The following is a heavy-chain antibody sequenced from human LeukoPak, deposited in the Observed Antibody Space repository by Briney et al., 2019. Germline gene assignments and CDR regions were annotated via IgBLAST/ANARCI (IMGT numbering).Heavy chain of an antibody. CDR3: AMIGYCSSTSCYTSTYGMDV. CDR1: GFTFSDYY. CDR2: ISSSGSTI. J-gene: IGHJ6*02. Sequence: GGSLRLSCAASGFTFSDYYMSWIRQAPGKGLEWVSYISSSGSTIYYADSVKGRFTISRDNAKNSLYLQMNSLRAKDTAVYYCAMIGYCSSTSCYTSTYGMDVWGQGTTVTVSS. V-gene: IGHV3-11*01. D-gene: IGHD2-2*02.